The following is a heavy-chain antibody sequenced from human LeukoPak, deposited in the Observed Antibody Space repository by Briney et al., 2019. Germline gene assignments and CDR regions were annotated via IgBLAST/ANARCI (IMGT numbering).Heavy chain of an antibody. D-gene: IGHD3-10*01. CDR3: ARDPLWLGELPTLADY. CDR2: ISSSSSTI. CDR1: GFTFSSYS. V-gene: IGHV3-48*01. Sequence: GGSLRLSCAASGFTFSSYSMNWVRQAPGKGLEWVSYISSSSSTIYYADSVKGRFTISRDNAKNSLYLQMNSLRAEDTAVYYCARDPLWLGELPTLADYWGQGTLVTVSS. J-gene: IGHJ4*02.